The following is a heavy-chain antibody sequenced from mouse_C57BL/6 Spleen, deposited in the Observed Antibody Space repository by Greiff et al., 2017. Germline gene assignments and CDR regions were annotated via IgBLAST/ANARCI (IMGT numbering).Heavy chain of an antibody. J-gene: IGHJ3*01. V-gene: IGHV1-69*01. CDR3: ARSNYDAGFAY. CDR2: IDPSDSYT. D-gene: IGHD2-3*01. CDR1: GYTFTSYW. Sequence: QVQLQQPGAELVMPGASVKLSCKASGYTFTSYWMHWVKQRPGQGLEWIGEIDPSDSYTNYNQKFKGKSTLTVDKSSSTAYMQLSSLTSEDSAVYYCARSNYDAGFAYWGQGTLITVSA.